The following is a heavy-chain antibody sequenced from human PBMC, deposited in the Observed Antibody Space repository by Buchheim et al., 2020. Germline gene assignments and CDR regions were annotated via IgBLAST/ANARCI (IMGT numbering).Heavy chain of an antibody. Sequence: QVQLVESGGGLVKPGGSLRLSCAASGFTFSDYYMVWVRQAPGKGLEWVSYISDDAITTRYADSVMGRFTIPRDNAKRSLFLQMNSLRPEDTAVYYCARARGLGPGGYFDLWGRG. J-gene: IGHJ2*01. CDR2: ISDDAITT. CDR3: ARARGLGPGGYFDL. D-gene: IGHD1-26*01. CDR1: GFTFSDYY. V-gene: IGHV3-11*01.